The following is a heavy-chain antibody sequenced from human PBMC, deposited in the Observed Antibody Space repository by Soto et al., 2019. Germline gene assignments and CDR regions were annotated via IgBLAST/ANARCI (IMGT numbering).Heavy chain of an antibody. CDR2: IYSGGST. D-gene: IGHD1-7*01. J-gene: IGHJ6*02. CDR3: ARALELQGYYGMDV. V-gene: IGHV3-66*01. Sequence: GGSLRLSCAASGFTVSSNYMSWVRQAPGKGLEWVSVIYSGGSTYYADSVKGRFTISRDNSKNTLYLQMNSLRAEDTAVYYCARALELQGYYGMDVWGQGTTVTVSS. CDR1: GFTVSSNY.